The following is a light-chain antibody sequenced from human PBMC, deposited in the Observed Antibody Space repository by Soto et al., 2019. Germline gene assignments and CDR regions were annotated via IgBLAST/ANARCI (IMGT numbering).Light chain of an antibody. J-gene: IGKJ1*01. Sequence: DIQMTQSPSTLSASVGDRVTITCRASQSISSWLAWYQQKPGKAPKLLIYKASSLASGVPSRFSGSGSGADFTLTISSLRPDDFATFYCQQYNSYWTFGQGTKVEIK. CDR2: KAS. V-gene: IGKV1-5*03. CDR1: QSISSW. CDR3: QQYNSYWT.